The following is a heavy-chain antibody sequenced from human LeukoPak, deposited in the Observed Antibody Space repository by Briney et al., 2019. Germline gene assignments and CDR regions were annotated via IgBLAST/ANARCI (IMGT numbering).Heavy chain of an antibody. V-gene: IGHV4-39*01. CDR3: ARHQGNYGDYYYYMDV. J-gene: IGHJ6*03. Sequence: PSETLSLTCTVSGGSISSSYYWGWIRQSPGKGLEWIGSIYYSGSTYYNLSLKSRVTISVDTSKNQFSLKLSSVTAADTAVYYCARHQGNYGDYYYYMDVWGKGTTVTVSS. D-gene: IGHD4-17*01. CDR2: IYYSGST. CDR1: GGSISSSYY.